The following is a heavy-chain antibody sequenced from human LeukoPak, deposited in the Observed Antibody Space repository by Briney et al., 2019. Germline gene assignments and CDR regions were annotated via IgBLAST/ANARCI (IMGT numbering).Heavy chain of an antibody. CDR1: GFTFSSYA. D-gene: IGHD2-2*01. CDR3: AKDRRGCTSTSCYYRFDY. V-gene: IGHV3-23*01. CDR2: ISGSGGST. Sequence: GGSLSLSCAASGFTFSSYAMSWVRQAPGKGLEWVSGISGSGGSTHYADSVKGRSTISRDNSKNTLYMQMNSLRAEDTAVYYCAKDRRGCTSTSCYYRFDYWGQGNLVTVSS. J-gene: IGHJ4*02.